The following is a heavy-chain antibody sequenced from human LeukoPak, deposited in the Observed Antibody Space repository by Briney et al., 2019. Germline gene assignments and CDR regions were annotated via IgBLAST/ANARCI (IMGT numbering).Heavy chain of an antibody. CDR2: INHSGST. D-gene: IGHD2-2*01. V-gene: IGHV4-34*01. Sequence: PSETLSLTCTVSGGSISSYYWTWIRQPPGKGLEWIGEINHSGSTNYNPSLKSRVTISVDTSKNQFSLKLSSVTAADTAVYYCARSWAYALGYYHYMDVWGKGTTVTVSS. CDR1: GGSISSYY. J-gene: IGHJ6*03. CDR3: ARSWAYALGYYHYMDV.